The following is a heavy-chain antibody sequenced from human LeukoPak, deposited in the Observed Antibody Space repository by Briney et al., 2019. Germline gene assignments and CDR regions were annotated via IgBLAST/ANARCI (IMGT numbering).Heavy chain of an antibody. Sequence: SETLSLTCAVYGGSFSGYYWSWIRQPPGKGPEWIGEINHSGSTNYNPSLKSRVTISADTSKNHFSLRLSSVTAADTAVYYCARNQLLSLDAFDIWGQGTMVTVSS. V-gene: IGHV4-34*01. CDR2: INHSGST. D-gene: IGHD2-2*01. CDR1: GGSFSGYY. CDR3: ARNQLLSLDAFDI. J-gene: IGHJ3*02.